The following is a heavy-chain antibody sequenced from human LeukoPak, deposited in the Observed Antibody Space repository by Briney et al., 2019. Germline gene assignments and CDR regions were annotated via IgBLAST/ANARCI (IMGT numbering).Heavy chain of an antibody. J-gene: IGHJ4*02. CDR2: ISSNGDIT. CDR1: GLTFSTYS. Sequence: GGSLRLSCAASGLTFSTYSMHWVRQAPGKGLESVSAISSNGDITYYANSVKGRFTISRDNSKNTLYLQMGSLRAEDMAVYYCAREYYGGYVDYWGQGTLVTVSS. D-gene: IGHD3-10*01. CDR3: AREYYGGYVDY. V-gene: IGHV3-64*01.